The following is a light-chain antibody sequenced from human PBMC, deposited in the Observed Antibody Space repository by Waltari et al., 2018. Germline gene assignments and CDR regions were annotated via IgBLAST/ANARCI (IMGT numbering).Light chain of an antibody. J-gene: IGLJ2*01. V-gene: IGLV2-8*01. CDR2: EVT. CDR1: SSDVGRYNF. Sequence: QSALTQPPSASGSPGQSVTISCTGTSSDVGRYNFVSWYQQHPGKAPKLIIYEVTERPSGVPDRFAGSKSANTASVTVSGLQTEDESYYYCSSYAGSMTLVFGGGTKLTVL. CDR3: SSYAGSMTLV.